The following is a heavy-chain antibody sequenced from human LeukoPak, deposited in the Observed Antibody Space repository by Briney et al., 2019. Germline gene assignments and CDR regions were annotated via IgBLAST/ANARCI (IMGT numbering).Heavy chain of an antibody. J-gene: IGHJ4*02. D-gene: IGHD2-15*01. V-gene: IGHV3-21*01. Sequence: GSLRLSCAASGFTFSSYSMNWVRQAPGKGLEWVSSISSSSYIYYADSVKGRFTISRDNAKNSLYLQMNSLRAEDTAVYYCARVGCSGGSCIDYWGQGTLVTVSS. CDR2: ISSSSYI. CDR3: ARVGCSGGSCIDY. CDR1: GFTFSSYS.